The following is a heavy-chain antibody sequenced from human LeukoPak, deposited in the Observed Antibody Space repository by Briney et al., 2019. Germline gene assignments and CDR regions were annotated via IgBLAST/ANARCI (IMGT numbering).Heavy chain of an antibody. D-gene: IGHD3-22*01. CDR3: ARDQTSYYDSSGYSYYFDY. Sequence: PGGSLRLSCAASGFTFSSYGTHGVRQAPGKGLEGVAVIWYDGSNKYYADSVKGRFTISRDNAKNTLYLQMNSLRAEDTAVYYCARDQTSYYDSSGYSYYFDYWGQGTLVTVSS. J-gene: IGHJ4*02. V-gene: IGHV3-33*01. CDR2: IWYDGSNK. CDR1: GFTFSSYG.